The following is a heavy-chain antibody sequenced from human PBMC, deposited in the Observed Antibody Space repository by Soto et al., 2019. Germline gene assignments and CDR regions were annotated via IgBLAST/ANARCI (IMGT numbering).Heavy chain of an antibody. J-gene: IGHJ5*02. V-gene: IGHV3-21*01. D-gene: IGHD2-15*01. CDR2: ISSSSTYI. Sequence: EVQLVESGGGLVKPGGSLRLSCAASGFTFSSYSMNWVRQAPGKGLEWVSSISSSSTYIYYADSVKGRFTISRDNGKNSVYLQMNSLRAEDTALYYCAVIGVVAATHWFDPWGQGTLITVSS. CDR1: GFTFSSYS. CDR3: AVIGVVAATHWFDP.